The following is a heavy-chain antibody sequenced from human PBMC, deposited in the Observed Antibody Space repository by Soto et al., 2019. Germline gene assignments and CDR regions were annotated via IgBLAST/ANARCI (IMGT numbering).Heavy chain of an antibody. D-gene: IGHD3-10*01. Sequence: ETLSLTCTVSGGSIRSYYWSWIRQPPGKGLEWIGYIYYSGSTNYNPSLKSRVTISVDTSKNQFSLKLSSVTAADTAFYYCARANYGSGSYSGVYFDYWGQGTLVTVSS. CDR3: ARANYGSGSYSGVYFDY. J-gene: IGHJ4*02. CDR2: IYYSGST. CDR1: GGSIRSYY. V-gene: IGHV4-59*12.